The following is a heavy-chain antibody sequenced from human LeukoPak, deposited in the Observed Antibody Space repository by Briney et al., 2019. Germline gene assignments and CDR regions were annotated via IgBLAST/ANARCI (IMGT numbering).Heavy chain of an antibody. CDR2: INPSGGST. J-gene: IGHJ4*02. CDR1: GYTFTSYD. CDR3: ARGSDGYNFGY. V-gene: IGHV1-46*01. D-gene: IGHD5-24*01. Sequence: ASVKASCKASGYTFTSYDINWVRQAPGQGLEWMGIINPSGGSTSYAQKFQGRVTMTRDTSTSTVYMELSSLRSEDTAVYYCARGSDGYNFGYWGQGTLVTVSS.